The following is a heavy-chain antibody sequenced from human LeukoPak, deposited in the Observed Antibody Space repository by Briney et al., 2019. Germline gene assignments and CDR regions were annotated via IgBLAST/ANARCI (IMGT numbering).Heavy chain of an antibody. CDR2: IYYSGGT. D-gene: IGHD5-18*01. CDR1: GGSIRSYY. J-gene: IGHJ3*02. V-gene: IGHV4-59*01. Sequence: SETLSLTCTVSGGSIRSYYWSWIRQSPGKGLEWIGYIYYSGGTNYNPSLKSRVTMSVVMSKNQFSLKLSSVTAADTAVYFCARGQGTQLWSQESDAFDIWGQGTMVTVSS. CDR3: ARGQGTQLWSQESDAFDI.